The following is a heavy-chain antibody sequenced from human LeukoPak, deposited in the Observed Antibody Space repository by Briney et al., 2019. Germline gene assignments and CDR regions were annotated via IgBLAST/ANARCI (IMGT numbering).Heavy chain of an antibody. CDR3: AELGITMIGGV. J-gene: IGHJ6*04. V-gene: IGHV3-48*03. CDR2: ISSSGSTI. CDR1: GFTFSTYE. Sequence: GGSLRLSCAASGFTFSTYETNWVRQAPGKGLEWVSYISSSGSTIYYADSVKGRFTISRDNAKNSLYLQMNSLRAEDTAVYYCAELGITMIGGVWGKGTTVTISS. D-gene: IGHD3-10*02.